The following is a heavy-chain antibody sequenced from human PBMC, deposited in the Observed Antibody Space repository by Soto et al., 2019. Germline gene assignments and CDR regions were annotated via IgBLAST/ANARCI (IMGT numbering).Heavy chain of an antibody. CDR1: GFTFYNYG. V-gene: IGHV3-33*01. CDR2: IWHDGSNK. J-gene: IGHJ4*02. D-gene: IGHD3-3*01. Sequence: GGSLRLSCAASGFTFYNYGMHWVRQAPGKGLEWVALIWHDGSNKGYADSVKGRFTISRDNSKNTLNLQMNSLKTEDTAVYYCARDMGRSGNYGHFDYWGQGTLVTVSS. CDR3: ARDMGRSGNYGHFDY.